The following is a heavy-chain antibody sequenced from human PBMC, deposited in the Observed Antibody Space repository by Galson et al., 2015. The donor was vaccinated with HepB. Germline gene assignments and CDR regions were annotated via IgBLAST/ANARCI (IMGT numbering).Heavy chain of an antibody. CDR1: GFTFSSYA. Sequence: SLRLSCAASGFTFSSYAMSWVRQAPGKGLAWVSAITGSGGSTYYADSVKGRFTISRDNSRNTLYLQMNSLRAEDTAVYYCAKDGRLQLMNYFDYWGQGTLVTVSS. J-gene: IGHJ4*02. CDR3: AKDGRLQLMNYFDY. V-gene: IGHV3-23*01. CDR2: ITGSGGST. D-gene: IGHD4-11*01.